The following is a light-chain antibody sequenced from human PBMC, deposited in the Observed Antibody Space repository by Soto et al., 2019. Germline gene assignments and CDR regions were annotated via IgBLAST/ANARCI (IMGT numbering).Light chain of an antibody. CDR2: EVT. CDR1: ASDIGRYNY. V-gene: IGLV2-8*01. CDR3: NSYVGSNNYV. Sequence: QSVLTQPPSASGSPGQSVTSSCIGTASDIGRYNYVSWYQHHPGKAPKLIIYEVTKRPSGVPDRFSGSKSGNTAALTVSGLQADDEADYYCNSYVGSNNYVFGTGTKV. J-gene: IGLJ1*01.